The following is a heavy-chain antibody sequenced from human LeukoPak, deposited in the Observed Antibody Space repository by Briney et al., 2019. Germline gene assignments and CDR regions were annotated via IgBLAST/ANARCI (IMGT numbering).Heavy chain of an antibody. CDR3: ARVRSYGTFDY. Sequence: GGSLRLSCAASGFTVSSNCMSWVRQAPGKGLEWVSVIYSGGSTYYADSAKGRFTISRDNSKNTLYLQMNSLRAEDTAVYYCARVRSYGTFDYWGQGTLVTVSS. J-gene: IGHJ4*02. V-gene: IGHV3-53*01. D-gene: IGHD5-18*01. CDR2: IYSGGST. CDR1: GFTVSSNC.